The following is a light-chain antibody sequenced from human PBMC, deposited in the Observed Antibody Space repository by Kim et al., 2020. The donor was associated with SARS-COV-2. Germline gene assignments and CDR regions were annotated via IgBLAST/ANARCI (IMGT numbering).Light chain of an antibody. CDR1: QSISTN. J-gene: IGKJ2*01. V-gene: IGKV1-39*01. Sequence: SASAGDRVTVTCRASQSISTNLNWYQQKPGTAPKLLIYSASSLQSGVPSRFSGTGSGTDFTLTINNLQPEDFATYYCQQGSSAPYTFGQGTKLEI. CDR3: QQGSSAPYT. CDR2: SAS.